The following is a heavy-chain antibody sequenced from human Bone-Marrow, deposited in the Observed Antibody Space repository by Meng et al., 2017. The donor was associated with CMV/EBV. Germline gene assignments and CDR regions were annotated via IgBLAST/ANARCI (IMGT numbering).Heavy chain of an antibody. Sequence: SVKVSCKASGGTFSSYAISWVRQAPGQGLEWMGGIIPIFGTANYAQKFQGRVTITTDESTSTAYMELSSLRSEDTAVYYCARSDGGSSWYGRYFDYWGQRTLVTVSS. CDR3: ARSDGGSSWYGRYFDY. V-gene: IGHV1-69*05. D-gene: IGHD6-13*01. CDR2: IIPIFGTA. J-gene: IGHJ4*02. CDR1: GGTFSSYA.